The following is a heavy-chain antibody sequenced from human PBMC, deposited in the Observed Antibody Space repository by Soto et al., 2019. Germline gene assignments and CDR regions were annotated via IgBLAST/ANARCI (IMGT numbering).Heavy chain of an antibody. CDR2: ISSSSSYI. Sequence: EVQLVESGGGLVKPGGSLRLSCAASGFTFSSYSMNWVRQAPGKGLEWVSSISSSSSYIYYADSVKGRFTISRDNAKNSLYLQMNSLRAEDTAVYYCARSVTTFPPKNHDAFDIWGQGTMVTVSS. J-gene: IGHJ3*02. D-gene: IGHD4-17*01. CDR1: GFTFSSYS. V-gene: IGHV3-21*01. CDR3: ARSVTTFPPKNHDAFDI.